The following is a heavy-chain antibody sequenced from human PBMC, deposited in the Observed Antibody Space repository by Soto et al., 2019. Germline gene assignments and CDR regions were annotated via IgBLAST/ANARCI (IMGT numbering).Heavy chain of an antibody. CDR1: GGSISSYY. D-gene: IGHD4-17*01. Sequence: QVQLQESGPGLVKPSETLSLTCTVSGGSISSYYWSWIRQPPGKGLEWIGYIYYSWNTNYNPSLTTYNPSLKSRVTRPVDTSENQFSLKLSSVPAADTAAYYGARLPWADYGGIFDPWGQGTLVTVSS. CDR2: IYYSWNT. V-gene: IGHV4-59*01. J-gene: IGHJ5*02. CDR3: ARLPWADYGGIFDP.